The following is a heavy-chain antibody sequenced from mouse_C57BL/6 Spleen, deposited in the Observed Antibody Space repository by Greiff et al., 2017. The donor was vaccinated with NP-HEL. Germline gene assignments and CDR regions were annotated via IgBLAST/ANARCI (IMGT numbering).Heavy chain of an antibody. V-gene: IGHV1-15*01. CDR2: LAPETGGP. CDR1: GYTFTDYE. CDR3: TRWGLRRGGFDY. J-gene: IGHJ2*01. D-gene: IGHD2-4*01. Sequence: VPLPPSGAELVRPGASVTLSCKASGYTFTDYEMHWVKQTPVHGLEWIGALAPETGGPAYHQKLKGKAILTADKSSSTAYMELRSLTSEDSAVYYCTRWGLRRGGFDYWGQGTTLTVSS.